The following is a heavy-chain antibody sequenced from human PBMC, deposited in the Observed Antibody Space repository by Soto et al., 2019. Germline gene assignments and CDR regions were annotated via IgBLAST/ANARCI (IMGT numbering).Heavy chain of an antibody. CDR1: NFTFSVYA. J-gene: IGHJ6*02. CDR3: ARRVRGVIARADDYGMVV. D-gene: IGHD3-10*01. Sequence: GGALRLSCAASNFTFSVYAMNWVLQATGKGLEWVSAIGTAADTYYPGSVKGRCTISRENAKNSLYLQMNSLRAGDTAVYYCARRVRGVIARADDYGMVVWGQGTTVTVSS. V-gene: IGHV3-13*04. CDR2: IGTAADT.